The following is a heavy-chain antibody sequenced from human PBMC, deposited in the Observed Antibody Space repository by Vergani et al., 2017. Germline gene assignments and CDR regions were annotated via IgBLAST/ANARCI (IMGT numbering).Heavy chain of an antibody. D-gene: IGHD1-1*01. CDR3: AVDSWDDAGAEYFEY. J-gene: IGHJ1*01. CDR1: GGSFSGYY. CDR2: INHSGSI. V-gene: IGHV4-34*01. Sequence: QVQLQQWGAGLLKPSETLSLTCAVYGGSFSGYYWSWIRQPPGKGLEWIGEINHSGSINYNPSLKSRVTISVETSKNQFSLKLSSVTAADTAVYYCAVDSWDDAGAEYFEYWGQGTLVTVSS.